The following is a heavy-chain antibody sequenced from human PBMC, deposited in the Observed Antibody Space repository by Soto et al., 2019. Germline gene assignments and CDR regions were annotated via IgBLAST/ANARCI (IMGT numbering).Heavy chain of an antibody. D-gene: IGHD6-13*01. Sequence: PGGSLRLSCAASGFTFSSYAMHWVRQAPGKGLEWVAVISYDGSNKYYADSVKGRFTISRDNSKNTLYLQMNSLRAEDTAVCYCARGPPRIAAAVLGYFDYWGQGTLVTVSS. V-gene: IGHV3-30-3*01. CDR2: ISYDGSNK. CDR1: GFTFSSYA. J-gene: IGHJ4*02. CDR3: ARGPPRIAAAVLGYFDY.